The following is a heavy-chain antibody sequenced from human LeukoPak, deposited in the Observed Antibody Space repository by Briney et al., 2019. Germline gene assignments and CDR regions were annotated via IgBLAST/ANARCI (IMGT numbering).Heavy chain of an antibody. J-gene: IGHJ4*01. D-gene: IGHD3-22*01. CDR3: AKDRLGALYYYDSSGYYRFDY. V-gene: IGHV3-30*18. CDR2: ISYDGSNQ. Sequence: GGSLRLSCAASEFTFSSYGMHWVRQAPGKGLEWVAVISYDGSNQYYADTVKGRFTISRDNSKNTLYLRMNGLRAEDTAVYYCAKDRLGALYYYDSSGYYRFDYWGQGTLVTVSS. CDR1: EFTFSSYG.